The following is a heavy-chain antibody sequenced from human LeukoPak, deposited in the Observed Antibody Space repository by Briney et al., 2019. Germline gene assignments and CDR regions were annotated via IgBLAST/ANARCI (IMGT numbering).Heavy chain of an antibody. CDR2: ISPMTGDT. CDR1: GYNFRAYY. Sequence: ASVKVSCKASGYNFRAYYIHWVRQAPGQGLEWLGYISPMTGDTNYAQKFQDRVTFSMDTSTATAYMELRSLRSDDTAFYYCGRGVQSFDPWGQGTLVTVSS. CDR3: GRGVQSFDP. J-gene: IGHJ5*02. V-gene: IGHV1-2*02.